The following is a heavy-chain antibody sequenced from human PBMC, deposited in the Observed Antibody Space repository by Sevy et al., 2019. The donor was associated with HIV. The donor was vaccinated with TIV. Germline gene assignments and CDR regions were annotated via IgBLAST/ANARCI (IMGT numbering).Heavy chain of an antibody. CDR3: PRGSSSSLYAFDI. V-gene: IGHV3-33*01. D-gene: IGHD6-13*01. CDR2: IWYDGSNK. CDR1: GFTFSSYG. J-gene: IGHJ3*02. Sequence: GGSLRLSCAASGFTFSSYGMHWVRQAPGKGLEWVAVIWYDGSNKYYADSVKGRFTISRDNSKNTLYLQMKSLRAEDKEVYYCPRGSSSSLYAFDIWGQGTMVTVSS.